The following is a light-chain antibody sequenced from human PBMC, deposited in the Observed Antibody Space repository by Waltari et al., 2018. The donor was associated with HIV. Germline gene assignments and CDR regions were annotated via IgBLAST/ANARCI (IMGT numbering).Light chain of an antibody. CDR3: QQYNNWPPIT. J-gene: IGKJ5*01. Sequence: EIVMTQSPATLSVSPGERATLSCRASQSVSSNLAWYQQKPGQCPRLLIYGASTRDTGIPARYSGSGSGTEFTLTISSLQSVDFAVYYCQQYNNWPPITFGQGTRLEIK. CDR2: GAS. V-gene: IGKV3-15*01. CDR1: QSVSSN.